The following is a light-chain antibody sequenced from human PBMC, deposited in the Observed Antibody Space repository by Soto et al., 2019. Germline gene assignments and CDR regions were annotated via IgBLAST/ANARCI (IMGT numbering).Light chain of an antibody. Sequence: QSALTQPASVSGSPGQSITISCTGTSRDVGGYNYVSWYQQHPGKVPKLMIYDVSNRPSGVSNRFSGSKSGNTASLTISGLQAEDEADYYCSSYTSSSTLLYVFGTGTKLTVL. CDR2: DVS. CDR1: SRDVGGYNY. V-gene: IGLV2-14*01. CDR3: SSYTSSSTLLYV. J-gene: IGLJ1*01.